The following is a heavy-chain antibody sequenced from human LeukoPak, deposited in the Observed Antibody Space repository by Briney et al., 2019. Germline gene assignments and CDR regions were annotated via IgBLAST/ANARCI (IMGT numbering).Heavy chain of an antibody. V-gene: IGHV3-21*01. CDR1: GFTFSSYS. Sequence: GGSLRLSCAASGFTFSSYSMNWARQAPGKGLEWVSSISSSSSYIYYADSVKGRFTTSRDNAKNSLYLQMNSLRAEDTAVYYCARGASSLFDYWGQGTLVTVSS. CDR3: ARGASSLFDY. J-gene: IGHJ4*02. CDR2: ISSSSSYI. D-gene: IGHD2-2*01.